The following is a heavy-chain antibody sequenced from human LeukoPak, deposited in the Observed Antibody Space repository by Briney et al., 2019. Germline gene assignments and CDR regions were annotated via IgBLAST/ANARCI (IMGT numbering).Heavy chain of an antibody. J-gene: IGHJ4*02. Sequence: GGSLRLSCAASGFTFSSHGMHWVRQAPGKGLEWVAVVSYDGSNKYYADSVKGRFTISRDNSNNTLYVQMNGLRDEDTAVYYCAKSRSGWHFDYWGQGILVTVSS. CDR3: AKSRSGWHFDY. CDR1: GFTFSSHG. CDR2: VSYDGSNK. V-gene: IGHV3-30*18. D-gene: IGHD6-19*01.